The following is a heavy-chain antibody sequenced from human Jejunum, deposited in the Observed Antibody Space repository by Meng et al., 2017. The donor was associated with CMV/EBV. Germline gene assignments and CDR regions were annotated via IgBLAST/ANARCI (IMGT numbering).Heavy chain of an antibody. CDR2: ISSGGTFI. V-gene: IGHV3-48*03. D-gene: IGHD3-10*01. CDR1: GFTFSAYE. J-gene: IGHJ4*02. Sequence: GFTFSAYEINWVRQAPGKGLEWISYISSGGTFILYADSVQGRFTISRDNAKNSLYLQMNSLRVEDTAVYYCARDKYYFDSGSYDDWWGQGTLVTVSS. CDR3: ARDKYYFDSGSYDDW.